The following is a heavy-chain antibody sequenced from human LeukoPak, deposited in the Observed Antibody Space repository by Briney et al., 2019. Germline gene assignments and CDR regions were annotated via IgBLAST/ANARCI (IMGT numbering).Heavy chain of an antibody. Sequence: SETLSLTCTVSGDSINSLDLWSWVRQPPGKGLEWIGEMYLSGTTHSNPSVKSRVTISIDTSKNQFSLKLSSVTAADTAVYYCARENSILVFDYWGQGTLVTVSS. D-gene: IGHD4-11*01. CDR1: GDSINSLDL. CDR2: MYLSGTT. CDR3: ARENSILVFDY. J-gene: IGHJ4*02. V-gene: IGHV4-4*02.